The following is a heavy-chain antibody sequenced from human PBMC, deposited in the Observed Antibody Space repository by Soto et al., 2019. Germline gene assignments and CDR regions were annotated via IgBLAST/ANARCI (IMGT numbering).Heavy chain of an antibody. D-gene: IGHD3-3*01. CDR3: ARKVRRIMFFGGFVRRFDVFDI. CDR2: INPSGGST. Sequence: ASVKVSCKASGYTFTSYYMHWVRQAPGQGLEWMGIINPSGGSTSYAQKFQGRVTMTRDTSTSTVYMELSSLRSEDTAVYYCARKVRRIMFFGGFVRRFDVFDIWGQGTMVTGSS. J-gene: IGHJ3*02. V-gene: IGHV1-46*01. CDR1: GYTFTSYY.